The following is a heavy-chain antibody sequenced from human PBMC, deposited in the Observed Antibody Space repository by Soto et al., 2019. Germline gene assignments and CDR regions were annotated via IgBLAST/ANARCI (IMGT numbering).Heavy chain of an antibody. J-gene: IGHJ4*02. V-gene: IGHV4-4*02. CDR1: GGSISSSNW. Sequence: QVQLQESGPGLVKPSGTLSLTCAVSGGSISSSNWWSWVRQPPGKGLEWIGEIYHSGSTNYNPSLKSRVTISVDKSKNQFSLKLSSVTAADTAVYYCARSSLYGSGSYWGSYFDYWGQGTLVTVSS. D-gene: IGHD3-10*01. CDR2: IYHSGST. CDR3: ARSSLYGSGSYWGSYFDY.